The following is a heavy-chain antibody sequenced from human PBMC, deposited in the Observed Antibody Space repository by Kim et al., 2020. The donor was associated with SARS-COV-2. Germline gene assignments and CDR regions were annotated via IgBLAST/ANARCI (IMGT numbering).Heavy chain of an antibody. CDR2: VSYSGST. CDR3: ARHGDDFGSGYFDP. Sequence: SETLSLTCTVSGGSISTYHWTWIRQPPGKGLEWIGYVSYSGSTNYNPSLKSRVTISIDTSRNQFYLKLSSVTAADTAVYYCARHGDDFGSGYFDPWGQGTLVTVSS. CDR1: GGSISTYH. J-gene: IGHJ5*02. D-gene: IGHD3-10*01. V-gene: IGHV4-59*08.